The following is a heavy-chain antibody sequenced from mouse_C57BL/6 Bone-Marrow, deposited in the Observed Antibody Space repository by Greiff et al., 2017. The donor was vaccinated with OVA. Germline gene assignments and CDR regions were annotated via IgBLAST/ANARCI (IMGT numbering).Heavy chain of an antibody. CDR2: ISDGGSYT. Sequence: EVMLVESGGGLVKPGGSLKLSCAASGFTFSSYALSWVRQTPEKRLEWVATISDGGSYTYYPDNVKGRFTISRDNAKNNLYLQMSHLKSEDTAMYYCARVAWFAYWGQGTLVTVSA. J-gene: IGHJ3*01. CDR3: ARVAWFAY. CDR1: GFTFSSYA. V-gene: IGHV5-4*03.